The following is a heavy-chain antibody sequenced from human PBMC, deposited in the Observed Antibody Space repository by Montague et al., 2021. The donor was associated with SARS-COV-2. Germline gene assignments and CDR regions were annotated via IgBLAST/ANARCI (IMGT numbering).Heavy chain of an antibody. Sequence: SETLSLTCSVSGYSIISAYFCGWFRQPPGKGLEWFVAIYHYGFTPYNTPPMSRLTMSLDTSTNQFSLRLSSVTAADTAIYYCARAYCGGDCNYLYIWFDSWGQGALVTVSS. CDR1: GYSIISAYF. CDR3: ARAYCGGDCNYLYIWFDS. V-gene: IGHV4-38-2*02. J-gene: IGHJ5*01. CDR2: IYHYGFT. D-gene: IGHD2-21*01.